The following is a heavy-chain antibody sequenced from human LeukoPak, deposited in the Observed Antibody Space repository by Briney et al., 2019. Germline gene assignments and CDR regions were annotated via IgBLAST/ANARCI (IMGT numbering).Heavy chain of an antibody. J-gene: IGHJ4*02. Sequence: GGTLRLSCAASGFTFSSHGMNWVRQAPGKGLEWVSGITSGGRTYYADSVKGRFAISRDNSKKTMYLQMNSMRAEDTTVYYCGRDISWLGFDYWGQGILVTVSS. V-gene: IGHV3-23*01. D-gene: IGHD6-19*01. CDR3: GRDISWLGFDY. CDR2: ITSGGRT. CDR1: GFTFSSHG.